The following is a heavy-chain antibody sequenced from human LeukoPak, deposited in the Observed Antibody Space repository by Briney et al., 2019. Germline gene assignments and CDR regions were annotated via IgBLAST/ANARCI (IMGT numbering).Heavy chain of an antibody. CDR1: GGIFSSYA. D-gene: IGHD1-26*01. CDR2: IIPIFGTA. V-gene: IGHV1-69*06. Sequence: ASVKVSCKASGGIFSSYAISWVRQAPGQGLEWMGRIIPIFGTANYAQKFQGRVTITADKSMNTAYMELSSLRSEDTAVYYCARDYESGSPEGVFDIWGQGTMVTVSS. CDR3: ARDYESGSPEGVFDI. J-gene: IGHJ3*02.